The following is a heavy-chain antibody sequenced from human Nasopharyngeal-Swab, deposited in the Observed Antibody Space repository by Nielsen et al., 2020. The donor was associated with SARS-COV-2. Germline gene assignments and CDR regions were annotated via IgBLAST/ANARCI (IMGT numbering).Heavy chain of an antibody. Sequence: GEALKISWAASGCTFRSYWMHWVRQAPGKGLGWVSRIKSDGSSTSYADSVKGRFTISRDNAKNTLYLQMNSLRAEDTAGYYCVSGYYDSSGYYYVEDDAFDIWGQGTMVPVSS. CDR2: IKSDGSST. CDR1: GCTFRSYW. J-gene: IGHJ3*02. D-gene: IGHD3-22*01. V-gene: IGHV3-74*01. CDR3: VSGYYDSSGYYYVEDDAFDI.